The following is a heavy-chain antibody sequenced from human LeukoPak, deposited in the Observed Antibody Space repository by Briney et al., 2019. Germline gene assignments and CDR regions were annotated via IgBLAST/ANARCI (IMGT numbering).Heavy chain of an antibody. CDR1: GFTFTSHA. V-gene: IGHV3-23*01. D-gene: IGHD3-22*01. CDR2: ISGSGDST. Sequence: GGSLRLSCAASGFTFTSHAMSWVRQAPGKGLEWVSIISGSGDSTNYADSVKGRFTISRDNRKNTLYLQMNSLRAEDTAVYFCAKRGVVIRVILVGFHKEAYYFDSWGQGALVTVSS. CDR3: AKRGVVIRVILVGFHKEAYYFDS. J-gene: IGHJ4*02.